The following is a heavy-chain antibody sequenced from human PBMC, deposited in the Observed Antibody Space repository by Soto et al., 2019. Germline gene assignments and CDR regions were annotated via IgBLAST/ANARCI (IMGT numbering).Heavy chain of an antibody. Sequence: SETLSLTCTVSGGSISSPNFYWSWIRQHPGKGLEWIGHIYYNGTTYYNPTLKSRVSISVDTSKNQFSLKLSSVTAADTAVYYCRRSSRYNTDVWGQGITVTAP. J-gene: IGHJ6*02. CDR2: IYYNGTT. D-gene: IGHD1-1*01. CDR3: RRSSRYNTDV. CDR1: GGSISSPNFY. V-gene: IGHV4-31*06.